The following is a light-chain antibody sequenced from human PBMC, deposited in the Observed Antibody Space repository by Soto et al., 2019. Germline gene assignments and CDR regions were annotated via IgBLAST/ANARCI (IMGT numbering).Light chain of an antibody. CDR3: QQYNSSPT. J-gene: IGKJ1*01. CDR2: KAS. V-gene: IGKV1-5*03. CDR1: QSISNW. Sequence: DIQMTQSPSTLSASVGDRVTITCRASQSISNWLAWYQQKPGKAPKLLMYKASSLERGVPSRFSGSGSGTEFTLTSSGLQPDDVATYYCQQYNSSPTFGQGTKVEIK.